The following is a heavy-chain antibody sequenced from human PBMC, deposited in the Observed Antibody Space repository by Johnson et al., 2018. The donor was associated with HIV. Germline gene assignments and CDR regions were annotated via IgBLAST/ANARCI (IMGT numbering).Heavy chain of an antibody. V-gene: IGHV3-20*04. CDR1: GFRFDDYG. Sequence: VQLVESGGGLVQPGRSLRLSCAASGFRFDDYGMSWVRQAPGKGLEWVSGINWNGGSTGYADSVKGRFIISRDNAKNSLYLQMNSLSAEDTALYYCARDVGPPMVRGIIGSFDIWGQGTMVTVSS. CDR2: INWNGGST. J-gene: IGHJ3*02. D-gene: IGHD3-10*01. CDR3: ARDVGPPMVRGIIGSFDI.